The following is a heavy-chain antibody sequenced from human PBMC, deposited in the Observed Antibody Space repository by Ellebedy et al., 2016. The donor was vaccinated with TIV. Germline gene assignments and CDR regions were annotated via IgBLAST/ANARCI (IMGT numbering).Heavy chain of an antibody. J-gene: IGHJ4*02. D-gene: IGHD6-13*01. Sequence: ASVKVSXKASSYTFTSYGISWVRQAPGQGLEWMGWISAYNGNTNYAQKLQGRVTMTTDTSTSTAYMELSSLRSEDTAVYYCATVGTAAAVTGVFDYWGQGTLVTVSS. V-gene: IGHV1-18*04. CDR2: ISAYNGNT. CDR3: ATVGTAAAVTGVFDY. CDR1: SYTFTSYG.